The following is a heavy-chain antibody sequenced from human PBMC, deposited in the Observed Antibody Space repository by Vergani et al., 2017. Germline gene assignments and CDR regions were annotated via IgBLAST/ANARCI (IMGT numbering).Heavy chain of an antibody. CDR1: GFTFSSYG. Sequence: QVQLVESGGGVVQPGRSLRLSCAASGFTFSSYGMHWVRQAPGKGLEWVAVIWYDGSNKYYADSVKGRFTISRDNSKNTRYLQRNSLRAEDTAVYYCARAQLQSPQTYYEILTVAMTQGRYYYSGMDVWGQGTTVTVSS. J-gene: IGHJ6*02. V-gene: IGHV3-33*01. CDR3: ARAQLQSPQTYYEILTVAMTQGRYYYSGMDV. D-gene: IGHD3-9*01. CDR2: IWYDGSNK.